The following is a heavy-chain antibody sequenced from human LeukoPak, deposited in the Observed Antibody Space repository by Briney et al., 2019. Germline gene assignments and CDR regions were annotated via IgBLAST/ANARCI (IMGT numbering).Heavy chain of an antibody. CDR2: IYSSKST. J-gene: IGHJ1*01. CDR3: ARGPGVEVRAGDIGF. D-gene: IGHD2-2*01. Sequence: SETLSLTCTASGGSISSYYWSWIRQPAGKGLEWIARIYSSKSTNYNPSLKGRVTMSVDTSKNQFYMKLSSVTAADTAVYYCARGPGVEVRAGDIGFWGQGTRVTVS. CDR1: GGSISSYY. V-gene: IGHV4-4*07.